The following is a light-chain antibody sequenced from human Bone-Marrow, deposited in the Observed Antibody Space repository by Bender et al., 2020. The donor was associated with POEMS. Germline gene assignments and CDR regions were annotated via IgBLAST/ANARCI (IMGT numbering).Light chain of an antibody. Sequence: QSVLTQPPSASGAPGQRVTISCSGSNSNIGNNYVYWYQQHPGKAPKLMIYEVIKRPSGVPDRFSGSKSGNTASLTVSGLQGEDEADYFCSSYSDTNILVFGGGTKLTVL. CDR1: NSNIGNNY. CDR3: SSYSDTNILV. V-gene: IGLV2-8*01. J-gene: IGLJ3*02. CDR2: EVI.